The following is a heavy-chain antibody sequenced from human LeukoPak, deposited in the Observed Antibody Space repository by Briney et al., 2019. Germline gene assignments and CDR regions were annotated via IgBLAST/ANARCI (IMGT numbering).Heavy chain of an antibody. J-gene: IGHJ4*02. D-gene: IGHD3-9*01. CDR2: INPSGGST. Sequence: GASVKVSCRASGYTFTSYYMHWVRQAPGQGLEWMGIINPSGGSTSYAQKFQGRVTMTRDTSTSTVYMELSSLRSEDTAVYYCARGQAAGDILTGPFDYWGQGTLVTVSS. CDR3: ARGQAAGDILTGPFDY. V-gene: IGHV1-46*01. CDR1: GYTFTSYY.